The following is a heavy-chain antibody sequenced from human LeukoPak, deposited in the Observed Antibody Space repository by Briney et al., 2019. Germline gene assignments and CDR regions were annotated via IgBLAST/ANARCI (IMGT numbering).Heavy chain of an antibody. J-gene: IGHJ4*02. D-gene: IGHD2-8*01. CDR2: IWYDGSIK. CDR1: GFTFSSYG. V-gene: IGHV3-33*01. Sequence: PGGSLSLSCAASGFTFSSYGMHWVRQAPGKGLEWVAVIWYDGSIKYYGDSVRGRFTISRDNPKNTLYLQMNSLRAEDTAVYYCARDRCTNGVCYYDYWGQGTLVTVSS. CDR3: ARDRCTNGVCYYDY.